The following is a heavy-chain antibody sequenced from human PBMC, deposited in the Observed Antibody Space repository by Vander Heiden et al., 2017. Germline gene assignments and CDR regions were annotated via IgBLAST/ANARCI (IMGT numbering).Heavy chain of an antibody. J-gene: IGHJ3*02. CDR1: GFPFDDYA. Sequence: EVQLVESGGGLVQPGRSLRLSCAACGFPFDDYAMHCVRQAPGKGLEWVSGISWNSGSIGYADSVKGRFTISRDNAKNSLYLQMNSLRAEDTALYYCAKDLVRGTGEAFDIWGQGTMVTVSS. CDR3: AKDLVRGTGEAFDI. V-gene: IGHV3-9*01. D-gene: IGHD3-10*01. CDR2: ISWNSGSI.